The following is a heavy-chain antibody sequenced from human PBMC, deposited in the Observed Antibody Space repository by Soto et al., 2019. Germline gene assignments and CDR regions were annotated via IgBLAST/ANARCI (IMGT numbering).Heavy chain of an antibody. J-gene: IGHJ5*02. D-gene: IGHD1-7*01. CDR2: IDPRDSYT. CDR1: GYSFTTYW. V-gene: IGHV5-10-1*01. CDR3: AREKSDLELFNWLDP. Sequence: ESLKMYGETSGYSFTTYWISWVRQIPGKGLEWMGAIDPRDSYTKYSPSFQGHVTISVDKSISTAYLQWNSLKASDTAIYYCAREKSDLELFNWLDPWGQGTLVTVSS.